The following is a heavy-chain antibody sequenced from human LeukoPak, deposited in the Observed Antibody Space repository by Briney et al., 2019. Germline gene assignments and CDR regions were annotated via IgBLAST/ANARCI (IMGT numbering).Heavy chain of an antibody. CDR2: ISGSGRTI. J-gene: IGHJ4*02. CDR3: ARDFTYYDSSGLGY. CDR1: GFTFSDYY. D-gene: IGHD3-22*01. V-gene: IGHV3-11*01. Sequence: GGSPRLSCAASGFTFSDYYMSWIRQAPGKGLEWVSYISGSGRTIYYADSVQGRFTISRDNAKNSLYLQMNSLRAEDTAVYYCARDFTYYDSSGLGYWGQGTLVTVSS.